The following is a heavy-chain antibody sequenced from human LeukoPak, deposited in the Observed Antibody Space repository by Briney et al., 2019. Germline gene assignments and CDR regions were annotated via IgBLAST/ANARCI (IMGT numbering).Heavy chain of an antibody. D-gene: IGHD3-3*01. CDR3: ARGFKVWYDLWSDRLENV. Sequence: SETLSLTCAVSGYSISSGYYWGWIRQPPGKGLEWIGSIYHSGSTYYNPSLKSRVTISVDTSKNQFSLKLSSVTAADTAVYYCARGFKVWYDLWSDRLENVWGKGTTVTVSS. CDR2: IYHSGST. CDR1: GYSISSGYY. J-gene: IGHJ6*04. V-gene: IGHV4-38-2*01.